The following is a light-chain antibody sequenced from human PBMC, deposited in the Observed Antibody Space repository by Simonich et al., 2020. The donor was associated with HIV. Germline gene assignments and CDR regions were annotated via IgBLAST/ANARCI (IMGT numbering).Light chain of an antibody. Sequence: DIQMTQSPSSLSASVGERVTITCHASQDIRNYLNWYQQKAGKAPKLLIYDATNLETGVPSRFSGSGSGTDFTFTISSLQPADIATYYCQQYDELPYTFGQGTKLEIK. V-gene: IGKV1-33*01. CDR1: QDIRNY. J-gene: IGKJ2*01. CDR2: DAT. CDR3: QQYDELPYT.